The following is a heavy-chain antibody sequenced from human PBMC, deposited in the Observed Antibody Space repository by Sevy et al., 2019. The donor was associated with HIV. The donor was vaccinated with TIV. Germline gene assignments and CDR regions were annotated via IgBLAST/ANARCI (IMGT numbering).Heavy chain of an antibody. Sequence: GGSLRLSCAASGFTFSSYWMSWVRQAPGKGLEWVANIKQDGSEKYYVDSVKGRFTISRDNAKNSLYLQMNSLRAEDTAVDYCARDLRAPITMVRGVIMCGSDYWGQGTLVTVSS. V-gene: IGHV3-7*01. J-gene: IGHJ4*02. CDR3: ARDLRAPITMVRGVIMCGSDY. CDR2: IKQDGSEK. D-gene: IGHD3-10*01. CDR1: GFTFSSYW.